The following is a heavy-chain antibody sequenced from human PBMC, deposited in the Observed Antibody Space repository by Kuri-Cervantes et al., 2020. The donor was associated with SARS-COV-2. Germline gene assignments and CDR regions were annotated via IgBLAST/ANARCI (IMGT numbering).Heavy chain of an antibody. CDR3: ARGSYYGMDV. CDR1: GDIVSSNGAA. V-gene: IGHV6-1*01. D-gene: IGHD3-10*01. Sequence: LRLSCAISGDIVSSNGAAWNWIRQSPSRGLEWLGRTYYRSKWYNDYAVSVKSRITINPLTSKNQLSLQLNSVTPEYTAVYYCARGSYYGMDVWGQGTTVTVSS. J-gene: IGHJ6*02. CDR2: TYYRSKWYN.